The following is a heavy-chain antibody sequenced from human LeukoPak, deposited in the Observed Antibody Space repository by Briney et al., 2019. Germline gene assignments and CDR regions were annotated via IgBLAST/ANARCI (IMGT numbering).Heavy chain of an antibody. J-gene: IGHJ4*02. CDR3: ARLTKGRYFDYIFDY. D-gene: IGHD3-9*01. CDR1: GGSVSSSLNY. Sequence: SETLSLTCTVSGGSVSSSLNYWGWLRQPPGQGLEWIGNTYYTGSTYSNPTLKSRVTMSIDTSKNQFSLKLSSVTAADTAVYYCARLTKGRYFDYIFDYWGQGTLLTVSS. V-gene: IGHV4-39*01. CDR2: TYYTGST.